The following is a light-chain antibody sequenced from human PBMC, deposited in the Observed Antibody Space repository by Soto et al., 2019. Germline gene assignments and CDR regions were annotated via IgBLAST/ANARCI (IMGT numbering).Light chain of an antibody. CDR2: DAS. J-gene: IGKJ5*01. CDR3: QQYHNWPIT. CDR1: QSVSSN. Sequence: VMRTQSPATLSVSKGESATLSCRASQSVSSNLAWHQQKPGQAPRILMYDASTRATGITARFSGSGSGTEFTLTISSLQSEDFAVYYCQQYHNWPITFGQGTLLEIK. V-gene: IGKV3-15*01.